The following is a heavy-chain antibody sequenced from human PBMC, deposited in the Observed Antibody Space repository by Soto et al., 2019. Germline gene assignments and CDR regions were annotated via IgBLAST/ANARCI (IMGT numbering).Heavy chain of an antibody. V-gene: IGHV4-38-2*01. CDR1: GYSISSGYY. CDR3: ASQYYDFWSGYYGYNWFDT. D-gene: IGHD3-3*01. Sequence: SETLSLTCAVSGYSISSGYYWGWIRQPPGKGLEWIGSIYHSGSTYYNPSLKSRVTISVDTSKNQFSLKLSSVTAADTAVYYCASQYYDFWSGYYGYNWFDTWGQGTLVTVSS. CDR2: IYHSGST. J-gene: IGHJ5*02.